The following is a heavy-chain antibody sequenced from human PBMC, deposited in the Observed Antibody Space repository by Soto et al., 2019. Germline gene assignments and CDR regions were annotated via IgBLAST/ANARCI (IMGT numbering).Heavy chain of an antibody. CDR3: ARIRLTMVRGVYDY. J-gene: IGHJ4*02. CDR1: GFSLSTSGMC. D-gene: IGHD3-10*01. V-gene: IGHV2-70*11. Sequence: SGPTLVKPTQTLTLTCTFSGFSLSTSGMCVSWIRQPPGKALEWLARIDWDDDKYYSTSLKTRLTISKDTSKNQVVLTMTNMDPVDTATYYCARIRLTMVRGVYDYWGQGTLVTVSS. CDR2: IDWDDDK.